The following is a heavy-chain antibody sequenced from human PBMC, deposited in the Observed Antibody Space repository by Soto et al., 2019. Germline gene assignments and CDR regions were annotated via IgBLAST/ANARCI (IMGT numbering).Heavy chain of an antibody. V-gene: IGHV3-23*01. CDR2: ISGGGDAT. Sequence: EVQLLESGGGLVQPGGSLRLSCAASGFTFGNYAFSWVRQAPGKGLEWVSVISGGGDATYYPDSVKGRLTTSRDNSKNTVYLKMKSLRAEDTAIYYCAKKSLGSITLPALYYFDYWGQGTLVTVSS. D-gene: IGHD7-27*01. CDR3: AKKSLGSITLPALYYFDY. CDR1: GFTFGNYA. J-gene: IGHJ4*02.